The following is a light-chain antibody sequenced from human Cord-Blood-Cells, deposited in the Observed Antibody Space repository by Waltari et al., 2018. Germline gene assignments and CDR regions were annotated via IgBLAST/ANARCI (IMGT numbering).Light chain of an antibody. Sequence: DIVMTQSPDSLAVSLGESATINCKSSQSVLYSSNNKNYLAWYQQKPGQPPKLLIYWASTRESGVPYRFSGSGSGTDFTLTISSLQAEDVAVYYCQQYYSTLITFGQGTRLEIK. J-gene: IGKJ5*01. V-gene: IGKV4-1*01. CDR1: QSVLYSSNNKNY. CDR2: WAS. CDR3: QQYYSTLIT.